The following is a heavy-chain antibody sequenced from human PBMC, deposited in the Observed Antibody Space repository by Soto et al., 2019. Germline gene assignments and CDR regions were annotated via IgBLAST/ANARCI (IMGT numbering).Heavy chain of an antibody. CDR2: ISYDGSNK. CDR1: GFTFSSYA. J-gene: IGHJ4*02. V-gene: IGHV3-30-3*01. CDR3: ASLVLYSSSWYDQNHSDY. Sequence: GGSLRLSCAASGFTFSSYAMHWVRQAPGKGLEWVAVISYDGSNKYYADSVKGRFTISRDNSKNTLYLQMNSLRAEDTAVYYCASLVLYSSSWYDQNHSDYWGQGTPVTVSS. D-gene: IGHD6-13*01.